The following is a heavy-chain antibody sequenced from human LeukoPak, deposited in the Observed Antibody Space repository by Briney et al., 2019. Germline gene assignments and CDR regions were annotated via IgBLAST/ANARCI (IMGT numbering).Heavy chain of an antibody. V-gene: IGHV4-34*01. CDR3: ARPSRDY. CDR1: GGSFSGYY. Sequence: PSETLSLTCAVYGGSFSGYYWSWIRQPPGKWLEWIGEINHSGSTNYNPSLKSRVTISVDTSKNQFSLKLSSVTAADTAVYYCARPSRDYWGQGTLVTVSS. J-gene: IGHJ4*02. CDR2: INHSGST.